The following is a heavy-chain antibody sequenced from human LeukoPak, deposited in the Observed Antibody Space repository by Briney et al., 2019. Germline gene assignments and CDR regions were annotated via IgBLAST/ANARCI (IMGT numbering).Heavy chain of an antibody. CDR3: ARDPVMYYFWSGSPVYFDY. V-gene: IGHV3-21*01. CDR1: GFTFSSYS. Sequence: GGSLRLSCAASGFTFSSYSMNWVRQAPGKGLEWVSSISSSSSYIYYADSVKGRFTISRDNAKNSLYLQMNSLRAEDTAVYYCARDPVMYYFWSGSPVYFDYWGQGTLVTVSS. D-gene: IGHD3-3*01. J-gene: IGHJ4*02. CDR2: ISSSSSYI.